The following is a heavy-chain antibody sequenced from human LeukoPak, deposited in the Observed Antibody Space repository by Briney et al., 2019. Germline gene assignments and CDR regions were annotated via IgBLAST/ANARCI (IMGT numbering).Heavy chain of an antibody. CDR1: GYTFTSYG. CDR2: ISAYNGNT. Sequence: ASVKVSCKASGYTFTSYGISWVRQAPGQGLEWMGWISAYNGNTNYAQKLQGRVTMTTDTSTSTAYMELRSLGSDDTAVYYCARAEVDTAMVTPTDYWGQGTLVTVSS. J-gene: IGHJ4*02. D-gene: IGHD5-18*01. V-gene: IGHV1-18*01. CDR3: ARAEVDTAMVTPTDY.